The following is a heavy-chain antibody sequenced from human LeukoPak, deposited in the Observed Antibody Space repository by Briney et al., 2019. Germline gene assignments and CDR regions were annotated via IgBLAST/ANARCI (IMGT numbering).Heavy chain of an antibody. V-gene: IGHV3-23*01. CDR1: GFTFNSYA. D-gene: IGHD2-15*01. CDR2: IRGSDGSR. J-gene: IGHJ6*02. Sequence: GRSLRLSCAASGFTFNSYAMSWVRQAPGKGLEWVSAIRGSDGSRYYAESVKGRFTISRDNSKNTLYLQMNSLRAEDTAVYYCAKDRSLFHCSGGSCYSAEVDYYYGMDVWGQGTTVTVSS. CDR3: AKDRSLFHCSGGSCYSAEVDYYYGMDV.